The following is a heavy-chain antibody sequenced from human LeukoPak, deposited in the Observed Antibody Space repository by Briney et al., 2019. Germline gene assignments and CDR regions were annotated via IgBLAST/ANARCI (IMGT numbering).Heavy chain of an antibody. CDR2: INSDGSST. CDR1: GFTFSSHW. J-gene: IGHJ3*02. Sequence: GGSLRLSCAASGFTFSSHWMHWVRQAPGKGLVWVSRINSDGSSTSYADSVKGRFTISRDNAKNTLYLQMNSLRADDTAVYYCARVQGHPPNGLDIWGQGTMVTVSS. V-gene: IGHV3-74*01. CDR3: ARVQGHPPNGLDI. D-gene: IGHD2-8*01.